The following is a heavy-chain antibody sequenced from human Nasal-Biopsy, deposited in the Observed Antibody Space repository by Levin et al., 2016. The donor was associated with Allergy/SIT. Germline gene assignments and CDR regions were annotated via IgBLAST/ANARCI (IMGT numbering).Heavy chain of an antibody. CDR1: GDAFSSGDYY. V-gene: IGHV4-61*08. Sequence: SETLSLTCTVSGDAFSSGDYYWSWIRQPPGKGLEWVGYIHNSGRTNYNPSLKSRVTISVDTSKTQFSLKLTSVAAADTAVYYCARGAVTDKGWFDPWGQGTLVTVSS. CDR2: IHNSGRT. J-gene: IGHJ5*02. CDR3: ARGAVTDKGWFDP. D-gene: IGHD6-19*01.